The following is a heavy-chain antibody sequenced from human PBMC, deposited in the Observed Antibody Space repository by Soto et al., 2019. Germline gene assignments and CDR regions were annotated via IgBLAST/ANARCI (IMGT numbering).Heavy chain of an antibody. D-gene: IGHD6-6*01. CDR2: IYWSGDE. CDR3: ARGIATLPVFAFDI. CDR1: GFSLSTSGVG. Sequence: GSGPTLVNPTHTLTLTCSFSGFSLSTSGVGVGWIRQSPGKAPEWLALIYWSGDEHYRPSLKSRLSITKDTSKNHVVLIMTDMDPVDTATYYCARGIATLPVFAFDIWGQGTMVT. V-gene: IGHV2-5*01. J-gene: IGHJ3*02.